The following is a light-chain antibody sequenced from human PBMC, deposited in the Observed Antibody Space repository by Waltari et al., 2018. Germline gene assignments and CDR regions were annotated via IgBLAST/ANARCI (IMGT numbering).Light chain of an antibody. CDR1: QDISSW. Sequence: DIHITQSPSSLSASVGDRVTITCHASQDISSWLAWYQQIPGQAPKPLIYLASTLQSGVPSRFSGSGSGTDFTLTISSLQPEDFATYYCQQYDDFPFTFGPGTKLDIK. CDR3: QQYDDFPFT. CDR2: LAS. V-gene: IGKV1D-16*01. J-gene: IGKJ3*01.